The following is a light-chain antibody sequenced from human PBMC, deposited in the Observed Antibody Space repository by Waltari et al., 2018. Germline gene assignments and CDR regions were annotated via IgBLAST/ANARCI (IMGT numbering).Light chain of an antibody. CDR1: ESITNS. V-gene: IGKV1-39*01. J-gene: IGKJ2*01. CDR3: QQSYTVAFT. Sequence: DIQMTQSPSSLSASLGTGVSITCRASESITNSLNWYQQKPGKAPKLLIHTASSLQSGVPSRFSGRGSGTDFTLTISGLQPGDVATYYCQQSYTVAFTFGPGTKLEI. CDR2: TAS.